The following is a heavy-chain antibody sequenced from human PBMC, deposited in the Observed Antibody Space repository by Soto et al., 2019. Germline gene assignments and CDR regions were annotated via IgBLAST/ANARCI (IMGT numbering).Heavy chain of an antibody. CDR2: INAGNGNT. D-gene: IGHD2-2*02. CDR1: GYSFSRDA. Sequence: ASVKGSCKAAGYSFSRDAMRWGRQAPGQRLEWMGWINAGNGNTKYSQKFQGRVTITRDTSASTAYMELSSLRSEDTAVYYCAKSATVPAAIAYWGQGTLVTVSS. J-gene: IGHJ4*02. CDR3: AKSATVPAAIAY. V-gene: IGHV1-3*01.